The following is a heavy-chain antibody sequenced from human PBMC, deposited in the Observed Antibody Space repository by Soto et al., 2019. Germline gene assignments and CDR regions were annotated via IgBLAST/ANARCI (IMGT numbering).Heavy chain of an antibody. CDR3: ARHGDSVFEH. V-gene: IGHV3-23*01. CDR2: ISGSGATT. J-gene: IGHJ4*02. CDR1: GFTFRSYA. D-gene: IGHD2-21*01. Sequence: GGSLRLSCAASGFTFRSYAMTWVRQGPGKGLEYLSAISGSGATTCYPDSVKGRFTISRDNSKNTLYLQMNSLGAEDTAVYYCARHGDSVFEHWGRGTLVTVSS.